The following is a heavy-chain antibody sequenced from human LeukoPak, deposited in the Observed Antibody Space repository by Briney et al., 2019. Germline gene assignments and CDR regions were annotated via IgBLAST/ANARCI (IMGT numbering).Heavy chain of an antibody. Sequence: GGSLRLSCAATGFTFNTYGMSWVCQAPGKGLEWVSVISSGGDNTYYADSVKGRFTISRDNSKNTLYLQMNSLRAEDTAVYYCAKDTGYCSGGSCSDVGPWFDPWGQGTLVTVSS. D-gene: IGHD2-15*01. CDR2: ISSGGDNT. V-gene: IGHV3-23*01. J-gene: IGHJ5*02. CDR3: AKDTGYCSGGSCSDVGPWFDP. CDR1: GFTFNTYG.